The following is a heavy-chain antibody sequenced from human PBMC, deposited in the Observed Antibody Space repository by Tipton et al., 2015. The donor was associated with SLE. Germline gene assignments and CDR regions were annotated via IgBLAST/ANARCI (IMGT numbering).Heavy chain of an antibody. Sequence: TLSLTCTVSGGSISSSSYYWGWIRQPPGKGLEWIGSIYYSGSTYYNPSLKSRVTISVDTSKNQFSLRLTSVTAADTAVYYCARDRGLPSPFYLGQGTLVTVSS. J-gene: IGHJ4*02. CDR2: IYYSGST. V-gene: IGHV4-39*07. CDR3: ARDRGLPSPFY. CDR1: GGSISSSSYY. D-gene: IGHD3-10*01.